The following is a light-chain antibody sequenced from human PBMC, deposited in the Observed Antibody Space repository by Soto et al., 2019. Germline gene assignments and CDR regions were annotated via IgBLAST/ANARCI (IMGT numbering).Light chain of an antibody. CDR3: QQYNDYPYS. CDR2: KAS. CDR1: QGIGPW. V-gene: IGKV1-5*03. J-gene: IGKJ2*03. Sequence: GDRVIITCRASQGIGPWLAWYQQKPGKAPKVLIYKASHLEDGVPSRFSGSGSETEFTLTISSLQPDDFVTYYCQQYNDYPYSFGQGTQLDVK.